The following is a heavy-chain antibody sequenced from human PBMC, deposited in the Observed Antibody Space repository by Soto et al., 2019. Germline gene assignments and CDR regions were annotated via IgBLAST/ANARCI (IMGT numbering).Heavy chain of an antibody. V-gene: IGHV1-69*13. D-gene: IGHD2-2*01. Sequence: ASVKVSCKASGGAFSSYAISRVRQAPGQGLEWMGGIIPIFGTANYAQKFQGRVTITADESTSTAYMELSSLRSEDTAVYYCASLDCSSTSCYSGYWGQGTLVTVSS. J-gene: IGHJ4*02. CDR1: GGAFSSYA. CDR2: IIPIFGTA. CDR3: ASLDCSSTSCYSGY.